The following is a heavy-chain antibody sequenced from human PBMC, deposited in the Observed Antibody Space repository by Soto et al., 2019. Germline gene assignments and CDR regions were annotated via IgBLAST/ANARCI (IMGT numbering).Heavy chain of an antibody. CDR3: ARDRGYYGSGSSYGMDV. D-gene: IGHD3-10*01. Sequence: EVQLVESGGGLVQPGGSLRLSCAASGFTFSSYSMNWVRQAPGKGLEWVSSISSSSSYIYYADSVKGRFTISRDNAKNSLYLQMNSLRAEDTAVYYCARDRGYYGSGSSYGMDVWGQGTTVTVSS. J-gene: IGHJ6*02. V-gene: IGHV3-21*01. CDR1: GFTFSSYS. CDR2: ISSSSSYI.